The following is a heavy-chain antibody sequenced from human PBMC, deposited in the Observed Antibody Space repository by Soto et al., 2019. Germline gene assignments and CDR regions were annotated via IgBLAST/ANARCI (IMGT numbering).Heavy chain of an antibody. J-gene: IGHJ4*02. D-gene: IGHD4-17*01. Sequence: EVQLVESGGGLVQPGGSLRLSCAAFGFTVSGSYMTWVRQAPGKGLXXVSVMYSGGSTYYADSVKGRFTVSRDTSKNTLYLQMNNLRAEDTAVYYCTRDSSPTVTADSWGQGTLVTVSS. V-gene: IGHV3-66*01. CDR2: MYSGGST. CDR3: TRDSSPTVTADS. CDR1: GFTVSGSY.